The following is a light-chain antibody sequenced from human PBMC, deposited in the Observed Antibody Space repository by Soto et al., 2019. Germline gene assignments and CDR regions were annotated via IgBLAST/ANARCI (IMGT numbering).Light chain of an antibody. Sequence: DIVMTQSPDSLAVSLGERATINCKSSQSVLYSSNNKNYLAWYQQRPGQPPKLLIYWASTRESGVPDRFSGSGSGTDFTLTITSLQAEDVAVYYCQQYESTPPTFGQGNKLQFK. CDR1: QSVLYSSNNKNY. V-gene: IGKV4-1*01. J-gene: IGKJ2*01. CDR2: WAS. CDR3: QQYESTPPT.